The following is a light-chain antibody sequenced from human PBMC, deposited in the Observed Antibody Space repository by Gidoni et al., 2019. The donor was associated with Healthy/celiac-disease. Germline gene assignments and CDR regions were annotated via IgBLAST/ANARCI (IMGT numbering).Light chain of an antibody. V-gene: IGKV1-39*01. J-gene: IGKJ1*01. CDR1: QSISSY. Sequence: DIQMTQSPSSLSASVGDRVTITCRASQSISSYLNWYQQKAGNSPKLLIYAASSLQSGVPSRFSGSGTGTDFTITIRNLQPEDFATYYCQQSYSETFGQGTKVEIK. CDR2: AAS. CDR3: QQSYSET.